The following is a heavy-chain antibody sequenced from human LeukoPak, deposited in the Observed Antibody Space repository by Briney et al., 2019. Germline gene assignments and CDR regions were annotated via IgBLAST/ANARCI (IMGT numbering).Heavy chain of an antibody. D-gene: IGHD3-3*01. CDR1: GGSISSYY. CDR2: IYTSGST. J-gene: IGHJ5*02. CDR3: ARDRVLRFLEWPNWFDP. Sequence: SETLSLTCTVSGGSISSYYWSWIRQPAGKGLEWIGRIYTSGSTNYNPSLKSRVTMSVDTSKNQFSLKLSSVTAADTAVYYCARDRVLRFLEWPNWFDPWGQGTLVTVSS. V-gene: IGHV4-4*07.